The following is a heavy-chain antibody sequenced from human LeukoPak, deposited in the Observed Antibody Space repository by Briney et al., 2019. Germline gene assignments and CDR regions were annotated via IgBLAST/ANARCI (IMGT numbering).Heavy chain of an antibody. J-gene: IGHJ6*02. CDR2: IYHSGST. CDR1: GGSISSGGYS. V-gene: IGHV4-30-2*01. CDR3: ARGMVRGVITTYYYYGMDV. Sequence: SETLSLTCAVSGGSISSGGYSWSWIRQPPGKGLEWIGYIYHSGSTYYNPSLKSRVTISVDTSKNQYSLKLSSVTAADTAVYYCARGMVRGVITTYYYYGMDVWGQGTTVTVSS. D-gene: IGHD3-10*01.